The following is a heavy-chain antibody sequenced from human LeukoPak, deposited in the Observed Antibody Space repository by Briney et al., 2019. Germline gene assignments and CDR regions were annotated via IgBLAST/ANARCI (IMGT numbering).Heavy chain of an antibody. J-gene: IGHJ6*02. D-gene: IGHD5-24*01. CDR1: GFTFSIYA. CDR3: AKCKMATTVYGMDV. Sequence: GGSLRLSCAASGFTFSIYAMSWVRQAPGKGLEWISTIKGSDGSTYFADSVKGRYTISRDNSKSTLYLQMDSLRVEDTAIYYCAKCKMATTVYGMDVWGQGTTVTVSS. V-gene: IGHV3-23*01. CDR2: IKGSDGST.